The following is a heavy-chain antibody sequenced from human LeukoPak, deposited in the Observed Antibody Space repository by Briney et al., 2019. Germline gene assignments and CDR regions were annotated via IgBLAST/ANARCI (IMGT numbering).Heavy chain of an antibody. D-gene: IGHD3-22*01. CDR2: INWNGGST. V-gene: IGHV3-20*04. CDR1: GFTFDDYG. CDR3: AGGNYYDSRSYYYYYMDV. Sequence: GGSLRLSCAASGFTFDDYGMSWVRQAPGKGLEWVSGINWNGGSTGYADSVKGRFTISRDNAKNSLYLQMNSLRAEDTAVYYCAGGNYYDSRSYYYYYMDVWGKGTTVTISS. J-gene: IGHJ6*03.